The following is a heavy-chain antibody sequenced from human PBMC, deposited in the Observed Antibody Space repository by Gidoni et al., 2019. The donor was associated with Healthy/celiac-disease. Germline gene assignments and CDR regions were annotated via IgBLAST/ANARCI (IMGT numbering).Heavy chain of an antibody. CDR3: ARVGPRRGRYVDTAMVHLDY. CDR1: GYTFTRYY. Sequence: QVQLVQSGAEVKKPGASVKVSCTASGYTFTRYYMHWVRQAPGQGLEWRGIINPSGGSTSYAQKFQGRVTMTRDTSTSTVYMELSSLRSEDTAVYYCARVGPRRGRYVDTAMVHLDYWGQGTLVTVSS. J-gene: IGHJ4*02. D-gene: IGHD5-18*01. CDR2: INPSGGST. V-gene: IGHV1-46*03.